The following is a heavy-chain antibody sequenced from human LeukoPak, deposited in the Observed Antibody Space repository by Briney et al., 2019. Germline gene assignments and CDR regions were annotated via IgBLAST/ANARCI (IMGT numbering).Heavy chain of an antibody. J-gene: IGHJ4*02. Sequence: ASVKVSCKASGHTFTRYYIHWVRQAPGQGLEWMGVINPGSGNTNYAQKFQDRATMTRDTSTGTVYMELSSLRSEGTAVYFCARVTGGANFDHWGQGTLVTVSS. CDR1: GHTFTRYY. CDR3: ARVTGGANFDH. CDR2: INPGSGNT. D-gene: IGHD1-14*01. V-gene: IGHV1-46*01.